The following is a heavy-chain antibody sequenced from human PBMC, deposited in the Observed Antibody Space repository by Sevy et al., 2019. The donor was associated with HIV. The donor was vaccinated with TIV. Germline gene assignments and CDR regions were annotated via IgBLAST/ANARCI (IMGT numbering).Heavy chain of an antibody. V-gene: IGHV4-59*01. CDR2: IYYSGST. CDR1: GGSISSYY. Sequence: SQTLSLTCTVSGGSISSYYWSWIRQPPGKGLEWIGYIYYSGSTNYNPSLKSRVTISVDTSKNQFSLKLSSVTAADTAVYYCARASNYYGSGSYYSLIDYYYYGMDVWGQGTTVTVSS. CDR3: ARASNYYGSGSYYSLIDYYYYGMDV. J-gene: IGHJ6*02. D-gene: IGHD3-10*01.